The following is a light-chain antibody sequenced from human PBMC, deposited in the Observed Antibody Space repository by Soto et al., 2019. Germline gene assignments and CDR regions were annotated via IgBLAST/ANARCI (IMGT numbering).Light chain of an antibody. CDR1: TSDLGGYNS. CDR3: SSYKSSITI. J-gene: IGLJ2*01. V-gene: IGLV2-14*01. Sequence: QSVLTQPASVSGSPGQSITISCTGITSDLGGYNSVSWYQQHPGKAPRLMIYEVSNRPSGVSNRFSGSKSGNTASLTISGLQAEDEADYYCSSYKSSITIFGGGTKVTVL. CDR2: EVS.